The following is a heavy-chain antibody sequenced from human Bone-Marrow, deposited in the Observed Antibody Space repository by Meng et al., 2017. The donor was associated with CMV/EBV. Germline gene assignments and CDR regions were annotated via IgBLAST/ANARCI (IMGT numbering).Heavy chain of an antibody. CDR2: IIPILGIA. D-gene: IGHD4-17*01. J-gene: IGHJ3*02. CDR1: GGTFSSYT. CDR3: ARDRPLPPTACDAFDI. V-gene: IGHV1-69*04. Sequence: SVKVSCKASGGTFSSYTISWVRQAPGQGLEWMGRIIPILGIANYAQKFQGRVTITADKSTSTAYMELSSLRSEDTAVYYCARDRPLPPTACDAFDIWGQGKMVTVSS.